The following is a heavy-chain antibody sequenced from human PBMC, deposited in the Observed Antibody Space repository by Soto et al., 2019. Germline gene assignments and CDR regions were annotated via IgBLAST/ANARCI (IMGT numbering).Heavy chain of an antibody. V-gene: IGHV3-7*03. CDR2: IKQDGSEK. Sequence: PGGSLRLSCAASGFTFSSYWMSWFRQAPGKGLEWVANIKQDGSEKYYVDSVKGRFTISRDNAKNSLYLQMNSLRAEDTAVYYCARAGSSSSTLWYYYYGMDVWGQGTTVTVSS. CDR1: GFTFSSYW. J-gene: IGHJ6*02. D-gene: IGHD6-6*01. CDR3: ARAGSSSSTLWYYYYGMDV.